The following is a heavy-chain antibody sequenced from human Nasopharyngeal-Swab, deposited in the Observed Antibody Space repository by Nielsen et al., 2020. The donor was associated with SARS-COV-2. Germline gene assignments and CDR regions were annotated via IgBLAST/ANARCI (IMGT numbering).Heavy chain of an antibody. V-gene: IGHV3-13*01. D-gene: IGHD2-21*01. CDR3: AKEGEGSIPFEY. CDR1: GFTFSSYD. J-gene: IGHJ4*02. Sequence: GESLKISCAASGFTFSSYDMHWVRQATGKGLEWVSAIGTAGDTYYPGSVKGRFTISRENAKNALFLQMNSLRVDDTAVYYCAKEGEGSIPFEYWGQGTWVTVSS. CDR2: IGTAGDT.